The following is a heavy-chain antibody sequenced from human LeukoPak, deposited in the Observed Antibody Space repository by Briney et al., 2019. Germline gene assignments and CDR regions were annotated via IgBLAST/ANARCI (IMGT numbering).Heavy chain of an antibody. CDR1: GYTFTGYY. D-gene: IGHD6-13*01. CDR2: INPNSGGT. CDR3: ARGAGSSWYLNFFDY. V-gene: IGHV1-2*02. Sequence: ASVKVSCKASGYTFTGYYMHWVRQAPGQGHEWMGWINPNSGGTNFAQKFQGRVTMTRDTSISTAYMELSRLRSDDTAVYYCARGAGSSWYLNFFDYWGQGTLVTVSS. J-gene: IGHJ4*02.